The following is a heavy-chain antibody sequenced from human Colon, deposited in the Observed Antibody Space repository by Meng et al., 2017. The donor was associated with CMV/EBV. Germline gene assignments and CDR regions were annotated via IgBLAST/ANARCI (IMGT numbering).Heavy chain of an antibody. D-gene: IGHD1-1*01. CDR3: ATGQDRYHY. Sequence: GESLKISCEVSGVNFRDFAMSWVRQAPGKGLEWVSAITGSGSSKYYADSVKGRFTISRDNSKNSIHLQMSSLRAEDTAVYYCATGQDRYHYWGQGTLVTVSS. CDR2: ITGSGSSK. V-gene: IGHV3-23*01. CDR1: GVNFRDFA. J-gene: IGHJ4*02.